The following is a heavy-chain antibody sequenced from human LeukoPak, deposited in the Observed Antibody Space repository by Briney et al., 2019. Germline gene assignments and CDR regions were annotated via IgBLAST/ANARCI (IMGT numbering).Heavy chain of an antibody. V-gene: IGHV4-39*07. Sequence: SETLSLTCTVSGGSISSSSYYWDWIHQPPGKGLEWIGSIYYSGSTYYNPSLKSRVTISVDTSKNQFSLKLSSVTAADTAVYYCARDPDSSGYYPFDYWGQGTLVTVSS. J-gene: IGHJ4*02. D-gene: IGHD3-22*01. CDR1: GGSISSSSYY. CDR2: IYYSGST. CDR3: ARDPDSSGYYPFDY.